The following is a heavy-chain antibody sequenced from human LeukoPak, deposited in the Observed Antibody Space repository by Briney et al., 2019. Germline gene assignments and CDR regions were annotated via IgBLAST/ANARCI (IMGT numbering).Heavy chain of an antibody. J-gene: IGHJ6*03. D-gene: IGHD3-3*01. CDR2: VFYSGDT. CDR3: VRQSRIFGVTRPGYMDV. V-gene: IGHV4-39*01. Sequence: MPSETLSLTCGVSGGSINTNTFFWGWIRQPPGKGLEWIGNVFYSGDTMYNPSLKSRVTMSIDTSKSQFSLSLSSVTAADTAMYWCVRQSRIFGVTRPGYMDVWGKGIMVSVSS. CDR1: GGSINTNTFF.